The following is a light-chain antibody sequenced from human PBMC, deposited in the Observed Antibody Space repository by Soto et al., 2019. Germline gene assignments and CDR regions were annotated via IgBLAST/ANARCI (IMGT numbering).Light chain of an antibody. CDR1: QSVSSSY. J-gene: IGKJ2*01. Sequence: EIVLTQSPGTLSLSPGERATLSCRASQSVSSSYLAWYQQKPGQAPTLLIYGASSRATGIPDRFSGSGSGTHFTLTFSRLEPEDFAVYYCQHYGSSPYTFGQGTKLEI. V-gene: IGKV3-20*01. CDR2: GAS. CDR3: QHYGSSPYT.